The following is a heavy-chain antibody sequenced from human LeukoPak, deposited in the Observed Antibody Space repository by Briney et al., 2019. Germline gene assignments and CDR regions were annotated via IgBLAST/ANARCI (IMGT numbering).Heavy chain of an antibody. D-gene: IGHD3-10*01. V-gene: IGHV3-7*01. CDR2: IKQDGSEK. CDR3: AAYGRGLGELFDY. Sequence: VGSLRLSCAASGFTFSSYWMSWVRQAPGKGLEWVANIKQDGSEKYYVDSVKGRFTISRDNAKNSLYLQMNSLRAEDTAVYYCAAYGRGLGELFDYWGQGTLVTVSS. J-gene: IGHJ4*02. CDR1: GFTFSSYW.